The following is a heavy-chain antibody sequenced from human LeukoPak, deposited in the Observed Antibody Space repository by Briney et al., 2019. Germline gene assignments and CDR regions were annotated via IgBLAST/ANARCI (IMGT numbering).Heavy chain of an antibody. J-gene: IGHJ3*02. Sequence: KASETLSLTCTVSGGSISSYYWSWIRQPPGKGLEWIGYIYYSGSTNYNPSLKSRVTISVDTSKNQFSLKLSSVTAADTAVYDCARGVGRFDIWGQGTMVTVSS. CDR1: GGSISSYY. CDR2: IYYSGST. V-gene: IGHV4-59*01. CDR3: ARGVGRFDI. D-gene: IGHD3/OR15-3a*01.